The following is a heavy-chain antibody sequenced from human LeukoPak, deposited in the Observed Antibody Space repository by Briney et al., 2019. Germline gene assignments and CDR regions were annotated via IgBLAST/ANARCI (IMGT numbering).Heavy chain of an antibody. CDR3: ARLPDSSGFYHDY. CDR2: IYYSGST. V-gene: IGHV4-59*08. J-gene: IGHJ4*02. CDR1: GGSIRGYY. Sequence: PSETLSLTCTVSGGSIRGYYCGWIRQPPGKGLEWIGHIYYSGSTNYNPSLKSRVTISVDTSKNQFSLKLSSVTAADTAVYYCARLPDSSGFYHDYWGQGTLVTVSS. D-gene: IGHD3-22*01.